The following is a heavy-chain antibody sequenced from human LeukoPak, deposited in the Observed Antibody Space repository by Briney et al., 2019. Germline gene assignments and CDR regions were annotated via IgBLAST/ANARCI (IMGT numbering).Heavy chain of an antibody. Sequence: ASVKVSCKASGYTFTGYYMHWVRQAPGQGVEWMGWINPNSGGTNYAQKFQGRVTMTRDTSISTAYMELSRLRSDDTAVYYCARSHGWQEYNWFDPWGQGTLVTVSS. CDR1: GYTFTGYY. J-gene: IGHJ5*02. D-gene: IGHD6-19*01. V-gene: IGHV1-2*02. CDR3: ARSHGWQEYNWFDP. CDR2: INPNSGGT.